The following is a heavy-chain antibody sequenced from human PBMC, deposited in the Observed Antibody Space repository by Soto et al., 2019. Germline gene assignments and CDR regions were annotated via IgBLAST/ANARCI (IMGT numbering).Heavy chain of an antibody. D-gene: IGHD6-25*01. V-gene: IGHV4-30-4*01. CDR1: GDSISSGDYY. CDR2: IYYSGTT. CDR3: ARDFTRYSSAPGPLEC. Sequence: QVQLQESGPGLVQPSQTLSLTCTVSGDSISSGDYYWSWVRQSPGKGLEWIVCIYYSGTTYYNPSLETRLTMSVDTSTNQCSRRLSSVTAAYTAMYFCARDFTRYSSAPGPLECWGQGTLVSVSS. J-gene: IGHJ4*02.